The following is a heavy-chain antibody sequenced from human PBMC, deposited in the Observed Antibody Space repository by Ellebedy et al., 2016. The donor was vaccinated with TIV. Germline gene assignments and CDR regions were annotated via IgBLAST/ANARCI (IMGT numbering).Heavy chain of an antibody. Sequence: GESLKISCAASGITFSTYTMDWVRQAPGKGLEWVSGISATGGTTFYADSVKGRFTISRDNSKNALYLQMDTLRVDDTAVYYCVRDGYNRIPFDYWGQGTLVTVSS. CDR3: VRDGYNRIPFDY. CDR2: ISATGGTT. J-gene: IGHJ4*02. CDR1: GITFSTYT. D-gene: IGHD5-24*01. V-gene: IGHV3-23*01.